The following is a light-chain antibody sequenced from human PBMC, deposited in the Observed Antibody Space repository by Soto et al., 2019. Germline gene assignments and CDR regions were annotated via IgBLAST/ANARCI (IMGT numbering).Light chain of an antibody. CDR1: SSNIGSNY. J-gene: IGLJ1*01. V-gene: IGLV1-47*01. CDR2: RNN. CDR3: AAWDDSLSVL. Sequence: SLLTQPPSASGTPGQRVTISCSGSSSNIGSNYVYWYQQLPGTAPKLLIYRNNQRPSGVPDRFSGSKSGTSASLAISGLRSEDEADYYCAAWDDSLSVLFGTGTKVTVL.